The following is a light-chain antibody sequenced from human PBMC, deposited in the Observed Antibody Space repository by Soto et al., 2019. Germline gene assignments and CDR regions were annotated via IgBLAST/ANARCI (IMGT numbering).Light chain of an antibody. V-gene: IGKV1-39*01. J-gene: IGKJ2*01. CDR1: QSISKY. CDR3: QQSFSTPPYT. Sequence: DIPMTQSPSSLSASVGDRVTITCRASQSISKYLNWYQQKPGKAPNLLIYSASTLQSGVPPRFSGSGSGTDFSLTITTLQPEDFAIYYCQQSFSTPPYTVGQGTKREIK. CDR2: SAS.